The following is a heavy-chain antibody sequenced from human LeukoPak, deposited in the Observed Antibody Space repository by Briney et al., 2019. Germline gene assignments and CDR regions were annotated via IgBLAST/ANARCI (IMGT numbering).Heavy chain of an antibody. CDR1: GFIFSSYN. V-gene: IGHV3-30*18. CDR3: ANFDGSTQAFHX. J-gene: IGHJ3*01. Sequence: GGSLRLSCAASGFIFSSYNTHWVRQAPGKGLEWVAAILYDGSKKYYADSVKGRFSVYRDNSNYTLYMELNSLRAEDTALYSCANFDGSTQAFHXXGQXTXXTVSS. CDR2: ILYDGSKK. D-gene: IGHD3-9*01.